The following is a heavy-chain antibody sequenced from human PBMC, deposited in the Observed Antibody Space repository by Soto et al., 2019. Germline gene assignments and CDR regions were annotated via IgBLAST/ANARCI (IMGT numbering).Heavy chain of an antibody. CDR1: GFPFSSYN. V-gene: IGHV3-21*01. J-gene: IGHJ4*02. CDR2: ISASSSI. D-gene: IGHD1-26*01. Sequence: EVQLVESGGGLVKPGGSLRLSCAASGFPFSSYNMNWVRQAPGKGLEWVASISASSSIYYADSMKGRFTISRDNAKNTLYLQMDSLRAEDTAMYYCAGDSGYYYGDVYFHYWGQGTLVTVSS. CDR3: AGDSGYYYGDVYFHY.